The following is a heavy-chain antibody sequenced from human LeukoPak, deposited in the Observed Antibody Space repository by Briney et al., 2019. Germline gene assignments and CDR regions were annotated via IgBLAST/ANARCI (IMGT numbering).Heavy chain of an antibody. V-gene: IGHV4-30-2*01. Sequence: SQTLSLTCTVSGGSISSGGYYWSWIRQPPGKGLEWIGYIYHSGSTYYNPSLKSRVTISVDRSKNQFSLKLSSVTAADTAVYYCARDSGGDIVVVPAAIPFVWFDPWGQGTLVTVSS. CDR3: ARDSGGDIVVVPAAIPFVWFDP. J-gene: IGHJ5*02. CDR1: GGSISSGGYY. CDR2: IYHSGST. D-gene: IGHD2-2*02.